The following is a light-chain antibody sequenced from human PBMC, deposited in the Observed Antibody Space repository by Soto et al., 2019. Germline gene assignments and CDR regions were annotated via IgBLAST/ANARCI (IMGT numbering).Light chain of an antibody. CDR2: SIN. CDR1: SSNIGSNY. V-gene: IGLV1-47*02. CDR3: AAWDDSLSAHYV. J-gene: IGLJ1*01. Sequence: QSVLTQPPSASGTPGQRVTISCSGSSSNIGSNYVYWYQQLPGTAPKLLIYSINQRPSGVPDRFSGSKSGTSASLAISGLRSEDEADYYCAAWDDSLSAHYVFGTGTKVTVL.